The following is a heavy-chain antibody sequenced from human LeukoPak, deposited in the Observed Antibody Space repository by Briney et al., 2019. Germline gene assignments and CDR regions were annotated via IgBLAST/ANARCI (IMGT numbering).Heavy chain of an antibody. CDR3: ARGDTAMPHLPFDY. V-gene: IGHV1-2*06. CDR2: INPNSGGT. J-gene: IGHJ4*02. D-gene: IGHD5-18*01. Sequence: ASVKVSCKASGYTFTGYYMHWVRQAPGQGLEWMGRINPNSGGTNYAQKFQGRVTMTRDTSISTAYMELSRLRSGDTAVYYCARGDTAMPHLPFDYWGQGTLVTVSS. CDR1: GYTFTGYY.